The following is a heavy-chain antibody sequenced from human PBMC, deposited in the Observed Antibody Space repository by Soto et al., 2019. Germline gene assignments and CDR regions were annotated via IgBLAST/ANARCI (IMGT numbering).Heavy chain of an antibody. CDR3: ARSSTSANYFDY. J-gene: IGHJ4*02. Sequence: SETLSLTCPLFGGSTSRLYRSWVPQPLGKGLEWIWYIYYIGITNYTPSLKSRVTISVDTSKNQFSLKLSSVTAADTAVYYCARSSTSANYFDYWGQGTLVTVSS. CDR2: IYYIGIT. D-gene: IGHD2-2*01. CDR1: GGSTSRLY. V-gene: IGHV4-59*01.